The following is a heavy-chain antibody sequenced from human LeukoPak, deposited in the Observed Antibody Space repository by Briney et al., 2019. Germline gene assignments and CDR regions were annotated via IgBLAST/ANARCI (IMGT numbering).Heavy chain of an antibody. CDR1: GFTFSSYS. CDR2: ISSSSSYI. J-gene: IGHJ3*02. Sequence: PGGSLRLSCAASGFTFSSYSMNWVRQAPGKGLEWVSSISSSSSYIYYADSVKGRFTISRDNAKNSLYLQMNSLGAEDTAVYYCAKDRRSGPPDAFDMWGQGTMVTVSS. CDR3: AKDRRSGPPDAFDM. D-gene: IGHD3-10*01. V-gene: IGHV3-21*04.